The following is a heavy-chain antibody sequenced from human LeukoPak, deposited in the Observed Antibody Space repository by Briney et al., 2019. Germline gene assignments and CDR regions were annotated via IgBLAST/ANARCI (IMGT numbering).Heavy chain of an antibody. CDR1: GVTFSSYS. J-gene: IGHJ2*01. Sequence: GGSLRLSCAASGVTFSSYSMNWGRQAPGEGVEWGSLISSSSYIYYADSVKGRFTISRDNAKNSLYLQMNSLRAEDTAVYYCASHIVGATTQYFDLWGRGTLVTVSS. V-gene: IGHV3-21*01. CDR3: ASHIVGATTQYFDL. D-gene: IGHD1-26*01. CDR2: ISSSSYI.